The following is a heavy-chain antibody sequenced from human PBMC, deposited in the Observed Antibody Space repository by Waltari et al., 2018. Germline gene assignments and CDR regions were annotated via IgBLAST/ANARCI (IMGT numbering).Heavy chain of an antibody. CDR3: ARAAAMHYYYMDV. J-gene: IGHJ6*03. Sequence: QVQLQESGPGLVKPSETLSLTCTVSGYSISSGYYWGWIRQPPGKGLEWIGSIYHSGSTYYNQSLKSRVTISVDTSKNQFSLKLSSVTAADTAVYYCARAAAMHYYYMDVWGKGTTVTISS. CDR1: GYSISSGYY. CDR2: IYHSGST. V-gene: IGHV4-38-2*02. D-gene: IGHD2-2*01.